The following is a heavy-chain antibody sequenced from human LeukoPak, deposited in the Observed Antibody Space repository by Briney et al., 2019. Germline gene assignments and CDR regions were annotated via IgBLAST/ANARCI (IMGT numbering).Heavy chain of an antibody. D-gene: IGHD3-3*01. J-gene: IGHJ4*02. CDR1: GDSVRSNGYY. CDR2: MYDSGST. Sequence: PSETLSLTCTVSGDSVRSNGYYWSWIRQPPGKGLEWIGYMYDSGSTYYNPSLKSRVSISVDRSKNQFSLNLNSVTAADTAVYYCVRSGGDYGVLILLYWGPGTLVTVSS. CDR3: VRSGGDYGVLILLY. V-gene: IGHV4-30-2*01.